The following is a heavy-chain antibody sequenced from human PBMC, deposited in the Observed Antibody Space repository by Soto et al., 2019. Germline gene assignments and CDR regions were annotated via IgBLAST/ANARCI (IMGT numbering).Heavy chain of an antibody. CDR2: ISGSGGST. V-gene: IGHV3-23*01. D-gene: IGHD3-3*01. J-gene: IGHJ4*02. CDR3: AKDGGVLRFLGWSD. CDR1: GFTFSTYA. Sequence: EVQLLESGGGLVEPGGSLRLSCAASGFTFSTYAMSWVRQAPGKGLEWVSAISGSGGSTYYADSVKGRFTISRDNSKNTLYLQMNSLRAEDTAVYYCAKDGGVLRFLGWSDGGQGTLVTVSS.